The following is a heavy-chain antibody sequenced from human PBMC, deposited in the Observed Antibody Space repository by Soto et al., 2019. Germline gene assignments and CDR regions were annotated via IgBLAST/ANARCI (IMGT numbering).Heavy chain of an antibody. J-gene: IGHJ4*02. CDR1: GFTFSSYG. V-gene: IGHV3-30*18. D-gene: IGHD4-17*01. CDR2: ISYDGSNK. CDR3: AKDGPLTTGYFDY. Sequence: GGSLRLSCAASGFTFSSYGMHWVRQAPGKGLEWVAVISYDGSNKYYADSVKGRFTISRDNSKNTLYLQMNSLRAEDTAVYYWAKDGPLTTGYFDYWGQGPRVTVSS.